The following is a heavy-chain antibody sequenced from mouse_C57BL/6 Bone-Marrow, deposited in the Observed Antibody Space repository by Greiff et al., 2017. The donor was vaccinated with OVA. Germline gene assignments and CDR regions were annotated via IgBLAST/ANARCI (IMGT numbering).Heavy chain of an antibody. J-gene: IGHJ1*03. Sequence: EVQLQESGPGLVKPSQTVFLTCTVTGISITTGNYRWSWIRQFPGNKLEWIGYIYYSGTITYNPSLTSRTTITRDTPKNQFFLEMNALTAEDTATYYCARERAGGLRYFDVWGTGTTVTVSS. CDR2: IYYSGTI. D-gene: IGHD2-2*01. CDR1: GISITTGNYR. V-gene: IGHV3-5*01. CDR3: ARERAGGLRYFDV.